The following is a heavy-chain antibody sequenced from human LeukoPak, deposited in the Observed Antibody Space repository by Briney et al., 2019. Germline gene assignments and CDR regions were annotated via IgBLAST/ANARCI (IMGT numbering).Heavy chain of an antibody. Sequence: GGSLRLSCAASGFTFSSYAMHWVRQAPGKGLEYVSAISSNGGSTYYTNSVKGRFTISRDNSKNTLYLQMGSLRAEDMAVYYCARDGTTMVRGVIIPSWFDPWGQGTLVTVSS. CDR3: ARDGTTMVRGVIIPSWFDP. D-gene: IGHD3-10*01. CDR1: GFTFSSYA. J-gene: IGHJ5*02. V-gene: IGHV3-64*01. CDR2: ISSNGGST.